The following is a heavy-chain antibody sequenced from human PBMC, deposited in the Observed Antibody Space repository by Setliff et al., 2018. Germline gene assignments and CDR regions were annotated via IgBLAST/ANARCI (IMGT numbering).Heavy chain of an antibody. CDR3: AKDLSAERYFDWLAYYYYGMDV. CDR1: GVTFSSYV. CDR2: IQYGGRNK. V-gene: IGHV3-30*02. J-gene: IGHJ6*02. Sequence: PGGSLRLSCAASGVTFSSYVMHWVRQAPGKGLEWVAFIQYGGRNKYYADSVKGRFTISRDNSKNTLYLQMNSQRAEETAVYYCAKDLSAERYFDWLAYYYYGMDVWGQGTTVTVSS. D-gene: IGHD3-9*01.